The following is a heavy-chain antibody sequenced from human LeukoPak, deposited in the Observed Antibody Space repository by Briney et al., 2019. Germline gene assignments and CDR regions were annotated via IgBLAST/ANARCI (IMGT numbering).Heavy chain of an antibody. D-gene: IGHD4-23*01. CDR3: AKLLHNTVVTPDY. Sequence: GRSLRLSCAASGFTFSSYGMHWVRQAPGKGLEWVAVISYDGSNKYYADSVKGRFTISRDNSKNTLYLQMNSLRAEDTAVYYCAKLLHNTVVTPDYWGQGTLVTVSS. V-gene: IGHV3-30*18. J-gene: IGHJ4*02. CDR2: ISYDGSNK. CDR1: GFTFSSYG.